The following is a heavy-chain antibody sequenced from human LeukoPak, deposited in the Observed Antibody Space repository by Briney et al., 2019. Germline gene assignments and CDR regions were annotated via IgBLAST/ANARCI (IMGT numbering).Heavy chain of an antibody. D-gene: IGHD3-22*01. CDR2: INPNSGGT. J-gene: IGHJ4*02. Sequence: ASVKVSCKASGYTFTGYYMHWVRQAPGQGLEWMGWINPNSGGTNYAQKFQGRVTMTRDTSINTAYMELSRLRSDDTAVYYCARETLHYYDSSGYYYSDYWGQGTLVTVSS. CDR1: GYTFTGYY. V-gene: IGHV1-2*02. CDR3: ARETLHYYDSSGYYYSDY.